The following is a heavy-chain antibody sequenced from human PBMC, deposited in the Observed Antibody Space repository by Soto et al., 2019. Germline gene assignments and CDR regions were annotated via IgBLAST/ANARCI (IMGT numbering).Heavy chain of an antibody. J-gene: IGHJ4*02. V-gene: IGHV1-8*01. Sequence: QVQLVQSGAEVKKPGASVKVSCKASGYTFTSYDINWVRQATGQGLEWMGWMNPNSGNTGYAQKFQGRVTMTRNTSISTGDMELSRFRSEDTAVYYGEREKGGAVDYWGPGNLVTVSS. D-gene: IGHD1-26*01. CDR2: MNPNSGNT. CDR1: GYTFTSYD. CDR3: EREKGGAVDY.